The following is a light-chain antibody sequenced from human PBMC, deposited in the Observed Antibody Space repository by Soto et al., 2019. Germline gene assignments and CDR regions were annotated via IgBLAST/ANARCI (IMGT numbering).Light chain of an antibody. CDR3: QQYVISVT. Sequence: EIVLTQSPGTLSLSPWERATLSCRASQSVSNNYLAWYQQKPGQAPRLLIYGASNRATGIPDRFSGRGFGTEFTLTISSLQSEDFALYYCQQYVISVTFGQGTRLEI. CDR1: QSVSNNY. V-gene: IGKV3-20*01. CDR2: GAS. J-gene: IGKJ5*01.